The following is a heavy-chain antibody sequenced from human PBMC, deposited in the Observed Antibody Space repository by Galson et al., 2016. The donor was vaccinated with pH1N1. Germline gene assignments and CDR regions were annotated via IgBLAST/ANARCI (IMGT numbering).Heavy chain of an antibody. Sequence: SVKVSCKASGYTFTGYYMHWVRQAPGQGLEWMGLIIPNSGDTNYAKKFQCRVTMTRDTSISAAYMELTRLTSDDTAVYYCGRELRGGTFDVWGQGTMVTVSS. CDR3: GRELRGGTFDV. V-gene: IGHV1-2*02. D-gene: IGHD3-16*01. CDR2: IIPNSGDT. J-gene: IGHJ3*01. CDR1: GYTFTGYY.